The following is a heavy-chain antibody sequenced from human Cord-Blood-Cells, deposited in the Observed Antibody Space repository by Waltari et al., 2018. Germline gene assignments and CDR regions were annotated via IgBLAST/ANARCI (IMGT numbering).Heavy chain of an antibody. CDR1: GFTFSDHY. J-gene: IGHJ4*02. Sequence: AASGFTFSDHYMDWVRQAPGKGLEWVGRTRNKANSYTTEYAASVKGRFTISRDDSKNSLYLQMNSLKTEDTAVYYCARDRRYYDSSGYFFDYWGQGTLVTVSS. CDR3: ARDRRYYDSSGYFFDY. V-gene: IGHV3-72*01. CDR2: TRNKANSYTT. D-gene: IGHD3-22*01.